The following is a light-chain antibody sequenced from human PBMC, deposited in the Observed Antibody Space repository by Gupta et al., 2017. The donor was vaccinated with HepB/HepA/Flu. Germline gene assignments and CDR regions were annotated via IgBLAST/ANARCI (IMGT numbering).Light chain of an antibody. J-gene: IGLJ2*01. CDR2: DVS. CDR1: SSDVGGYNY. Sequence: QSALTQPAPVPGSPRQSLTISCTGTSSDVGGYNYVSWYQQHPGTAPKLLMYDVSNRPSGVPNRFSGSKSGNTASLTISGLQAEDEADYYCSSYKSSSTRYVFGGGTKVTVL. V-gene: IGLV2-14*03. CDR3: SSYKSSSTRYV.